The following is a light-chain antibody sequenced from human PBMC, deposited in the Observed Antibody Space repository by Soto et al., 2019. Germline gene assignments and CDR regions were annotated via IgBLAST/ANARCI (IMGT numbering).Light chain of an antibody. J-gene: IGKJ2*01. Sequence: EIQMTQSPSSLSASVGDRVTITCRASQSMSRWLTWYQQKQGKAPTLLIYDASTLKSGVPSRFSGIGSGTDFALTITSLQPDDSATYYCQQSYTTVYTFGQGTKV. V-gene: IGKV1-39*01. CDR3: QQSYTTVYT. CDR2: DAS. CDR1: QSMSRW.